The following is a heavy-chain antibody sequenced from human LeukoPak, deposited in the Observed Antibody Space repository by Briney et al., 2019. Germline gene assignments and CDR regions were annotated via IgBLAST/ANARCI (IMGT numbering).Heavy chain of an antibody. Sequence: PGRSLRLSCAASGFTFSSYGMHWVRQAPGKGLEWVAVIWYDGSNKYYADSVKGRFTISRDNSKNTLYLQMNSLRAEDTAVYYCARKAAAGTRKDFDYWGQGTLVTVSS. V-gene: IGHV3-33*01. CDR2: IWYDGSNK. D-gene: IGHD6-13*01. CDR1: GFTFSSYG. J-gene: IGHJ4*02. CDR3: ARKAAAGTRKDFDY.